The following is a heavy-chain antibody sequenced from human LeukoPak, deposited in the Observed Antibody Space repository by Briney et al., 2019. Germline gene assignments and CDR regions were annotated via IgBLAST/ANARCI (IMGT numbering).Heavy chain of an antibody. D-gene: IGHD6-13*01. CDR1: AFTFSIYW. CDR2: IKQYGSEK. J-gene: IGHJ6*04. Sequence: GGSLRLSCAASAFTFSIYWMSWVRQAPGDGLEWVANIKQYGSEKYYVDSVKGRFTISRENAKISLYLQMNSLRAEDTAVYYCARRLAAAATGFTYYYGMDVWGKGTTVTVSS. CDR3: ARRLAAAATGFTYYYGMDV. V-gene: IGHV3-7*03.